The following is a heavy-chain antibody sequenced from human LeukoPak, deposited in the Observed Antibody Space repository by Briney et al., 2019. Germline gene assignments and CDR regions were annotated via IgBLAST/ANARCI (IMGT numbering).Heavy chain of an antibody. CDR1: GGSIGSFY. D-gene: IGHD3-10*01. CDR3: AREFGELSRFDP. CDR2: VHYTWTT. Sequence: PSETLSLTCSISGGSIGSFYWSWIRQPPGKGLEWIGYVHYTWTTNYNPSLKTRVTISVDTSKNQFSLKLTSVTAADTTFYFCAREFGELSRFDPWGQGTLVTVSS. V-gene: IGHV4-59*01. J-gene: IGHJ5*02.